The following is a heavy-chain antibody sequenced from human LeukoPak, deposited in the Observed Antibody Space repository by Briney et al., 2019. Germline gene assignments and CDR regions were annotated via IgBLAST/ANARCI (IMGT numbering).Heavy chain of an antibody. CDR3: ARDRQEGWWFDP. J-gene: IGHJ5*02. CDR1: GYTFTGYY. V-gene: IGHV1-2*02. Sequence: ASVKVSCKASGYTFTGYYMHWVRQAPGQGLEWMGWINPNSGGTNYAQKFQGRVTMTRDTSISTAYMELSRLRSDDTAVYYCARDRQEGWWFDPWGQGTLATVSS. D-gene: IGHD2-15*01. CDR2: INPNSGGT.